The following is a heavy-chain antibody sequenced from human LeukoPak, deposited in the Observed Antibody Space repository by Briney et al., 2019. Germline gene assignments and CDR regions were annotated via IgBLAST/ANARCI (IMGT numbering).Heavy chain of an antibody. J-gene: IGHJ4*02. Sequence: GGSLRLSCAASGFTFSPFWMHWVRQAPGKGLVWVSRINNDGSNTMYADSVKGRFTISRDNARNTLYLQMNSLRDDDTAVYYSARDYNSSPDYWGQGTLVTVSS. CDR1: GFTFSPFW. CDR3: ARDYNSSPDY. D-gene: IGHD6-13*01. CDR2: INNDGSNT. V-gene: IGHV3-74*03.